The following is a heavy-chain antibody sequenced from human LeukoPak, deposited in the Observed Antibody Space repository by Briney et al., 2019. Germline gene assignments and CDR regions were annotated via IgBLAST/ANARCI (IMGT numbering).Heavy chain of an antibody. V-gene: IGHV3-48*03. CDR2: ISSSGSTI. D-gene: IGHD5-24*01. CDR3: ARARGTGPYFDY. J-gene: IGHJ4*02. Sequence: GGSLRLSCAASGFTFSSYEMNWVRQAPGKGLEWVPYISSSGSTIYYADSVKGRFTISRDNAKNSLYLQMNSLRAEDTAVYYCARARGTGPYFDYWGQGTLVTVSS. CDR1: GFTFSSYE.